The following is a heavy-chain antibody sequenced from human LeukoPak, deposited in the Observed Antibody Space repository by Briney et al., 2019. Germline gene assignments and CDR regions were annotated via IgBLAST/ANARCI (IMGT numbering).Heavy chain of an antibody. D-gene: IGHD6-19*01. CDR2: ISASSGRI. J-gene: IGHJ4*02. Sequence: KTGGSLRLSCAVSGFTFNSYAMSWVRQAPGKGLEWVSTISASSGRIHYADSVKGRFTISRDNSKNTLYLQMSGLRAEDTAVYYCTKGVAVSATSPYYYLDYWGQGTLVTASS. V-gene: IGHV3-23*01. CDR1: GFTFNSYA. CDR3: TKGVAVSATSPYYYLDY.